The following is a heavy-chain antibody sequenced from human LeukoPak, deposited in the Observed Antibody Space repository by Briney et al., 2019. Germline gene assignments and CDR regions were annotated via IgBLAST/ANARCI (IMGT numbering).Heavy chain of an antibody. CDR2: ASHTGIT. CDR1: GASFVSRH. J-gene: IGHJ4*02. D-gene: IGHD1-7*01. Sequence: PSETLSLTCAVYGASFVSRHWSWIRQPPGKGLEWLGEASHTGITNYNPSLKSRVSISVDTSKDQFSLKLASVTAADTAIYYCARGRANWDYDFDYWGQGTLVTVSS. CDR3: ARGRANWDYDFDY. V-gene: IGHV4-34*01.